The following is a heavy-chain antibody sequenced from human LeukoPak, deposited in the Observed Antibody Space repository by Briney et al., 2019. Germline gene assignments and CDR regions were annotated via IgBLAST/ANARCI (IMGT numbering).Heavy chain of an antibody. CDR1: GYTFTGYY. CDR2: INPNSGGT. CDR3: ATPSGTLRFLEWLPHVAFDI. D-gene: IGHD3-3*01. J-gene: IGHJ3*02. V-gene: IGHV1-2*02. Sequence: ASVKVSCKASGYTFTGYYMHWVRQAPGQGLEWMGWINPNSGGTNYAQKFQGRVTMTRDTSISTAYMELSRLRSDDTAVYYCATPSGTLRFLEWLPHVAFDIWGQGTMVTVSS.